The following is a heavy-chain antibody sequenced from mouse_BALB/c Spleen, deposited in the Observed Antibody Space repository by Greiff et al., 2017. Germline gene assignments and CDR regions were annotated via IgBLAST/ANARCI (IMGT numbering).Heavy chain of an antibody. Sequence: EVMLVESGAELVKPGASVKLSCTASGFNIKDTYMHWVKQRPEQGLEWIGRIDPANGNTKYDPKFQGKATITADTSSNTAYLQLSSLTSEDTAVYYCAPHYYGSSYFDYWGQGTTLTVSS. V-gene: IGHV14-3*02. J-gene: IGHJ2*01. CDR2: IDPANGNT. CDR1: GFNIKDTY. CDR3: APHYYGSSYFDY. D-gene: IGHD1-1*01.